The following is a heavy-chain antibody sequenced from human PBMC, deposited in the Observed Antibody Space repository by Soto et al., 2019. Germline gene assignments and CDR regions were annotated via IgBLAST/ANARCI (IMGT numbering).Heavy chain of an antibody. CDR3: AREGYSGSYYTNGMDV. Sequence: ASVKVSLKASGGTFTSYAISWARQAPGQRLEWMGGIIPIFGTANYAQKFQGRVTITADKSTSTAYMELSSLRSEDTAVYYCAREGYSGSYYTNGMDVWGQGTTVTVSS. J-gene: IGHJ6*02. CDR2: IIPIFGTA. CDR1: GGTFTSYA. V-gene: IGHV1-69*06. D-gene: IGHD1-26*01.